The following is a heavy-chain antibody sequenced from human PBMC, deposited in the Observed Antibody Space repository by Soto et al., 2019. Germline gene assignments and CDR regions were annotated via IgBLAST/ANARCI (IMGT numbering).Heavy chain of an antibody. Sequence: SETLSLTCTVSGGSISSYYWSWIRQPPGKGLEWIGYIYYSGSTNYNPSLKSRVTISVDTSKNQFSLKLSSVTAAGTAVYYCARDLCGSGGENWFDPLGQGTLVPVSS. D-gene: IGHD3-10*01. J-gene: IGHJ5*02. CDR3: ARDLCGSGGENWFDP. V-gene: IGHV4-59*01. CDR2: IYYSGST. CDR1: GGSISSYY.